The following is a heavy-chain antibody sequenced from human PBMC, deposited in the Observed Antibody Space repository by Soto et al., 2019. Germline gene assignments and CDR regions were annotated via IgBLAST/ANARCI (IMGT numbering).Heavy chain of an antibody. D-gene: IGHD4-17*01. V-gene: IGHV1-2*02. CDR3: VRIMTTVTTGELDP. Sequence: ASVKVSFKASGYTFTGYYMHWFRQAPGQGLEWMGWINPNSGATNIAQKFQGRITMTRDTSISTAYMELSSLRSDDTAVYYCVRIMTTVTTGELDPWGQGTLVTVSS. J-gene: IGHJ5*02. CDR1: GYTFTGYY. CDR2: INPNSGAT.